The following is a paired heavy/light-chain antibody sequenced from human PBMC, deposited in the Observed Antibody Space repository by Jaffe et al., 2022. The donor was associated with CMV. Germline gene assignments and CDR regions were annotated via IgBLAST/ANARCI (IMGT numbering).Light chain of an antibody. CDR2: KVS. CDR1: QSLVHSDGNTY. J-gene: IGKJ5*01. Sequence: DVVMTQSPLSLPVTLGQPASISCRSSQSLVHSDGNTYLNWFQQRPGQSPRRLIYKVSNRDSGVPDRFSGSGSGTDFTLKISRVEAEDVGVYYCMQGTHWPPAFGQGTRLEIK. V-gene: IGKV2-30*02. CDR3: MQGTHWPPA.
Heavy chain of an antibody. CDR2: ISAYNGNT. Sequence: QVQLVQSGAEVKKPGASVKVSCKASGYTFTSYGISWVRQAPGQGLEWMGWISAYNGNTNYAQKLQGRVTMTTDTSTSTAYMELRSLRSDDTAVYYCARGDSHYDFWSGYHPFDYWGQGTLVTVSS. CDR3: ARGDSHYDFWSGYHPFDY. J-gene: IGHJ4*02. V-gene: IGHV1-18*04. D-gene: IGHD3-3*01. CDR1: GYTFTSYG.